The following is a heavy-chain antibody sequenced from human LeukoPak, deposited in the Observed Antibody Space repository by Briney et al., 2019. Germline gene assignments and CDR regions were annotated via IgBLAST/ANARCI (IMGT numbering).Heavy chain of an antibody. CDR2: IKYDGNEK. Sequence: GGSLRLSCAASGFTFSVSWMSWVCQAPGKGLEWVANIKYDGNEKYYVDSVKGQFTISRDNAKNSLYLRMNSLRVEDTAVYYCARGGATRPDFWGQGTLVTVSS. D-gene: IGHD1-26*01. J-gene: IGHJ4*02. V-gene: IGHV3-7*01. CDR3: ARGGATRPDF. CDR1: GFTFSVSW.